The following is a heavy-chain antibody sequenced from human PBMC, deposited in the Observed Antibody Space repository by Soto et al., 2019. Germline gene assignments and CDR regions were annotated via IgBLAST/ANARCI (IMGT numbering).Heavy chain of an antibody. CDR1: GFSFTSYW. D-gene: IGHD2-15*01. CDR3: ARHGNFSRGTYQGFDY. CDR2: IYPGDSDT. J-gene: IGHJ4*02. V-gene: IGHV5-51*01. Sequence: GESLKISCKASGFSFTSYWIAWVRQMPGKGLEWMGIIYPGDSDTRYSPSFQGQVTISADKSSDTAYLQGSSLKASDTAMYFCARHGNFSRGTYQGFDYWGQGTLVTVSS.